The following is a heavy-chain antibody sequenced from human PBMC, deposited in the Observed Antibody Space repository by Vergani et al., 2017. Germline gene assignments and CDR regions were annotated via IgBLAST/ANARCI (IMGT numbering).Heavy chain of an antibody. CDR2: IYYSGST. CDR3: ARGGYASYYYGMDV. CDR1: GGSISSYY. D-gene: IGHD5-12*01. V-gene: IGHV4-59*08. J-gene: IGHJ6*02. Sequence: QVQLQESGPGLVKPSETLSLTCTVSGGSISSYYWSWIRQPPGKGLEWIGYIYYSGSTNYNPSLKSRVTISGDTSKNQFSLKLSSVTAADTAVYYCARGGYASYYYGMDVWGQGTTVTVSS.